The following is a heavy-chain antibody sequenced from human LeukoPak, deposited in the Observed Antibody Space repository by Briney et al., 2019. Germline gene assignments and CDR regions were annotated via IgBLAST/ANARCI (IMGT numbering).Heavy chain of an antibody. Sequence: TGGSLRLSCVTSGFTFSASWMSWVRQAPGKGLEWVASINPDGSTRHHVDFVKGRFTISRDNAKKSLSLQMGALRAEDTAVYFCAKLLGTATRYDYWGLGTLVIVSS. CDR2: INPDGSTR. CDR1: GFTFSASW. D-gene: IGHD1-7*01. J-gene: IGHJ4*02. V-gene: IGHV3-7*01. CDR3: AKLLGTATRYDY.